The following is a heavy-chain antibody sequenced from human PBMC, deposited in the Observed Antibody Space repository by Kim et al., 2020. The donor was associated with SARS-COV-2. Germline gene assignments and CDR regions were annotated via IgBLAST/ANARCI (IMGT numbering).Heavy chain of an antibody. Sequence: SETLSLTCTVSGGSISSSSYYWGWIRQPPGKGLEWIGSIYYSGSTYYNPSLKSRVTISVDTSKNQFSLKLSSVTAADTAVYYCARQKRSGRVVGATTLDYWGQGTLVTVSS. CDR3: ARQKRSGRVVGATTLDY. CDR1: GGSISSSSYY. V-gene: IGHV4-39*01. CDR2: IYYSGST. J-gene: IGHJ4*02. D-gene: IGHD1-26*01.